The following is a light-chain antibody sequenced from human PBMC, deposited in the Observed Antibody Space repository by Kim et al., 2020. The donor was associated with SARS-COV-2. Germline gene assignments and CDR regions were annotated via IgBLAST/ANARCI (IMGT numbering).Light chain of an antibody. CDR1: KLGDKY. V-gene: IGLV3-1*01. Sequence: VSPRQTASITGSGNKLGDKYACWYQQKPGQSPVLVIYQDSKRPSGIPERFSGSNTGNTATLTISGTQAMDEADYYCQAWDSSTEVFGTGTKVTVL. J-gene: IGLJ1*01. CDR3: QAWDSSTEV. CDR2: QDS.